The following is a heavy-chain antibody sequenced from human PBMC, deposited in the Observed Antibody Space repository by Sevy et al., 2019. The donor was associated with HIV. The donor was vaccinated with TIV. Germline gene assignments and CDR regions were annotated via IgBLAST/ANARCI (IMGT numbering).Heavy chain of an antibody. CDR2: TSYDGSNK. V-gene: IGHV3-30*04. J-gene: IGHJ1*01. CDR1: GFIFSNFA. Sequence: GGSLRLSCTVSGFIFSNFAMHWVRQAPGKGLEWVAVTSYDGSNKYYADSVKGRFTVSRDNSRNNLSLEMNSLRRDDTAVYYCARGENDDEFFQYWGQGTMVTVSS. CDR3: ARGENDDEFFQY. D-gene: IGHD1-26*01.